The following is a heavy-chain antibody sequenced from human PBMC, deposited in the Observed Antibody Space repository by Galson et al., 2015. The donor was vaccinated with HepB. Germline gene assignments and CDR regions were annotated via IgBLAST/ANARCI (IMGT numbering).Heavy chain of an antibody. D-gene: IGHD5-18*01. CDR1: GFTFSDYY. Sequence: SLRLSCAASGFTFSDYYMTWIRQAPGRGLEWVSYISDSSVYTDYADSVKGRFTISRDNAKKSVYLQMNSLRAEDTAIYNCATGRGEGNRYGYEAFDIWGQGTIVTGSS. V-gene: IGHV3-11*06. J-gene: IGHJ3*02. CDR2: ISDSSVYT. CDR3: ATGRGEGNRYGYEAFDI.